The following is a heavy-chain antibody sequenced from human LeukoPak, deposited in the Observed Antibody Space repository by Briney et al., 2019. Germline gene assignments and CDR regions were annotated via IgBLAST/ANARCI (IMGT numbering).Heavy chain of an antibody. V-gene: IGHV4-39*07. CDR1: GGSISISSYY. J-gene: IGHJ5*02. Sequence: SDTLSLTCTVSGGSISISSYYWGWIRQPPGKGLEWIGCIYYSGSTYYNPSLKSRVTISVDTSKIQLSLRRSSVTAADTAVYYCARVGNPLVTVFAWFDPWGQGTLVTVSS. CDR3: ARVGNPLVTVFAWFDP. D-gene: IGHD3-3*01. CDR2: IYYSGST.